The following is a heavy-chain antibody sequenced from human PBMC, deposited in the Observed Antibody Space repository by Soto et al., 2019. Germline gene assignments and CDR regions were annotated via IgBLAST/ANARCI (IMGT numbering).Heavy chain of an antibody. CDR2: ITGSGGST. D-gene: IGHD6-6*01. J-gene: IGHJ4*02. V-gene: IGHV3-23*01. CDR3: AREYRTSYQFDY. CDR1: GFTFGTYA. Sequence: LRLSCAASGFTFGTYAMSWVRQAPGKGLEWVSGITGSGGSTDYADSVKGRFTISRDTSRNTLYLEMSRLSVEDTAIYYCAREYRTSYQFDYWGQGTLVTVYS.